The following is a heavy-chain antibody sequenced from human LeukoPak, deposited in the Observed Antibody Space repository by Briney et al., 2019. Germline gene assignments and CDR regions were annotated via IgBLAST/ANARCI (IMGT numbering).Heavy chain of an antibody. D-gene: IGHD4-11*01. CDR1: GGSISSSSYY. J-gene: IGHJ6*02. CDR3: ARGFRYSNYYYGMDV. CDR2: IYYSGST. V-gene: IGHV4-39*07. Sequence: SETLSLTCTVSGGSISSSSYYWGWIRQPPGKGLEWIGSIYYSGSTYYNPSLKSRVTISVDTSKNQFSLKLSSVTAADTAVYYCARGFRYSNYYYGMDVWGQGTTVTVSS.